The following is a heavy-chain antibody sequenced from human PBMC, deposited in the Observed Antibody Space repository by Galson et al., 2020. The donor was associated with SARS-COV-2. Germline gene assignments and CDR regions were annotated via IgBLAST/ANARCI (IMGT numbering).Heavy chain of an antibody. Sequence: GESLKISCKGSGYSFTSYWIGWVRQMPGKGLEWMGIIYPGDSDTRYSPSFQGQVTISADKSISTAYPQWSSLKASDTAMYYCARSSTITMVRGVIMSDYYYGMDVWGQGTTVTVSS. CDR1: GYSFTSYW. V-gene: IGHV5-51*01. D-gene: IGHD3-10*01. CDR3: ARSSTITMVRGVIMSDYYYGMDV. CDR2: IYPGDSDT. J-gene: IGHJ6*02.